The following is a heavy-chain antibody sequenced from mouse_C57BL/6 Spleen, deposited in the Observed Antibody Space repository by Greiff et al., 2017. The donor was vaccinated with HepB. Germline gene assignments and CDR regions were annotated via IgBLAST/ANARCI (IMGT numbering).Heavy chain of an antibody. CDR1: GYTFTNYW. J-gene: IGHJ4*01. CDR3: ARSGYYGRNYYAMDY. CDR2: IYPGGGYT. V-gene: IGHV1-63*01. D-gene: IGHD1-1*01. Sequence: QVQLQQSGAELVRPGTSVKMSCKASGYTFTNYWIGWAKQRPGHGLEWIGDIYPGGGYTNYNEKFKGKATLTADKSSSTAYMQFSSLTSEDSAIYYCARSGYYGRNYYAMDYWGQGTSVTVSS.